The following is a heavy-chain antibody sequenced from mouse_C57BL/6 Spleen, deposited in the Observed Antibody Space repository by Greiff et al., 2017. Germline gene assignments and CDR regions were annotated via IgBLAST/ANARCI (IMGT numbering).Heavy chain of an antibody. CDR3: ATPLLRYWFAY. V-gene: IGHV1-82*01. J-gene: IGHJ3*01. CDR2: IYPGDGDT. CDR1: GYAFSSSW. D-gene: IGHD1-1*01. Sequence: QVQLQQSGPELVKPGASVKISCKASGYAFSSSWMNWVKQRPGKGLEWIGRIYPGDGDTNYNGKFKGKATLTADKSSSTAYMQLSSLTSEDSAVYFCATPLLRYWFAYWGQGTLVTVSA.